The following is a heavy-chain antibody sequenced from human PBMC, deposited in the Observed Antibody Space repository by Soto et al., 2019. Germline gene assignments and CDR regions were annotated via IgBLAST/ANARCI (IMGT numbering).Heavy chain of an antibody. CDR1: GDSISSPTW. D-gene: IGHD4-17*01. J-gene: IGHJ4*02. CDR3: ATRAPIDGDPY. V-gene: IGHV4-4*02. CDR2: VYHSGST. Sequence: QVQLQESGPGLVKPSETLSLTCDVSGDSISSPTWWTWVRQPPGKGLEWIGEVYHSGSTNYNSSLKSRVTISVDKSKNQFSLRLTPVTAADTAVYYCATRAPIDGDPYWGQGTLVTVSS.